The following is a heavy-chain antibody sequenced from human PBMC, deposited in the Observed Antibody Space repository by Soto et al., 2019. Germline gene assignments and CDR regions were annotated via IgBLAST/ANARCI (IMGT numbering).Heavy chain of an antibody. Sequence: HGESLKISCNGSGYSFTSYWISWVRQMPGKGLEWMGRIDPSDSYTNYSPSFQGHVTISADKSISTAYLQWSSLKASDTAMYYCATSRSIFGVVIYYGMDVWGQGTTVTVSS. D-gene: IGHD3-3*01. CDR3: ATSRSIFGVVIYYGMDV. J-gene: IGHJ6*02. CDR2: IDPSDSYT. V-gene: IGHV5-10-1*01. CDR1: GYSFTSYW.